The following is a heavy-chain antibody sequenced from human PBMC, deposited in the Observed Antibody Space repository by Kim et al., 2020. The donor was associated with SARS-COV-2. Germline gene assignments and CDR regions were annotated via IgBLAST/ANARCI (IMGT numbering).Heavy chain of an antibody. CDR3: ARAGDINNWFDP. V-gene: IGHV4-39*07. CDR2: IYYSGTT. CDR1: GGSISSSSYY. D-gene: IGHD2-15*01. Sequence: SETLSLTCTVSGGSISSSSYYWGWIRQPPGKGLEWIGSIYYSGTTYYNPSLKSRVTISVDTSKNQFSLRLSSVTAADTAVYYCARAGDINNWFDPWGQGILVTVSS. J-gene: IGHJ5*02.